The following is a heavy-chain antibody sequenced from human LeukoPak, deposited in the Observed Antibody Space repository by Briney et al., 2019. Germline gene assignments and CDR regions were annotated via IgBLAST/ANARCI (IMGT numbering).Heavy chain of an antibody. CDR3: AKCGNSGCHLIDY. V-gene: IGHV3-23*01. CDR1: GFSFSDYT. J-gene: IGHJ4*02. CDR2: ISGRTGGT. Sequence: PGGSLRLSCATSGFSFSDYTINWVRQAPGKGLEWVSAISGRTGGTYYADSVKGRFTISRDNSKSTLYLQMDSLRADDTAVYYCAKCGNSGCHLIDYWGQGTLVTVSS. D-gene: IGHD5-12*01.